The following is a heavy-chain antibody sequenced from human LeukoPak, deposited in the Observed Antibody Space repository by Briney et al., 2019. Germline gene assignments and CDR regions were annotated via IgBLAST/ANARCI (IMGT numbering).Heavy chain of an antibody. J-gene: IGHJ4*02. CDR1: GFTFSTYS. Sequence: PGGSLRLACAASGFTFSTYSMNWVRQAPGKGLEWVSSISSGSSYIYYADSVKGRFTISRDNAKNSLYLQMNSLRAEDTAVYYCARAGGSYFDYWGQGTLVTVSS. CDR2: ISSGSSYI. V-gene: IGHV3-21*01. D-gene: IGHD1-26*01. CDR3: ARAGGSYFDY.